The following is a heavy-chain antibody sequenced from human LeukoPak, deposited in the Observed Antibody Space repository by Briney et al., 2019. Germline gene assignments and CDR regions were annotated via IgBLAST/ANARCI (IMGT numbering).Heavy chain of an antibody. V-gene: IGHV3-74*01. D-gene: IGHD2-15*01. CDR3: ARDRPRYCSGGSCYNTNTFDY. CDR1: GFTFSSYW. CDR2: INSDGSST. J-gene: IGHJ4*02. Sequence: RTGGSLRLSCAASGFTFSSYWMHWVRQAPGKGLVWVSHINSDGSSTTYAASVKGRFTISRDNAKNTLYLQMNSLRAEDTAVYYCARDRPRYCSGGSCYNTNTFDYWGQGTLVTVSS.